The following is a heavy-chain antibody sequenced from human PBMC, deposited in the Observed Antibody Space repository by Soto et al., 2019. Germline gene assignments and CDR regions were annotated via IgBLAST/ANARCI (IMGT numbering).Heavy chain of an antibody. J-gene: IGHJ6*02. CDR2: INHSGST. CDR3: ARDYPQSIAAPAYYGMDV. Sequence: PSGTLSLTCAVYGGSFSGYYWSWIRQPPGKGLEWIGEINHSGSTNYNPSLKSRVTISVDTSKNQFSLKLSSVTAADTAVYYCARDYPQSIAAPAYYGMDVWGQGTTVTVSS. D-gene: IGHD6-6*01. V-gene: IGHV4-34*01. CDR1: GGSFSGYY.